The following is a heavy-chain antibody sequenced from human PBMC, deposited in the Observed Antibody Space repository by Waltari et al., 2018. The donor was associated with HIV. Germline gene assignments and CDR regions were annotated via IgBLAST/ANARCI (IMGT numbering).Heavy chain of an antibody. CDR1: GGSISSYY. D-gene: IGHD3-16*02. J-gene: IGHJ4*02. CDR2: IYYSGST. V-gene: IGHV4-59*01. Sequence: QVQLQESGPGLVKPSETLSLTCTVSGGSISSYYWSWIRQPPGKGLEWIGYIYYSGSTNYNPSLKSRVTISVDTSKNQFSLKLSSVTAADTAVYYCAGRPYVWGSYRYEWGQGTLVTVSS. CDR3: AGRPYVWGSYRYE.